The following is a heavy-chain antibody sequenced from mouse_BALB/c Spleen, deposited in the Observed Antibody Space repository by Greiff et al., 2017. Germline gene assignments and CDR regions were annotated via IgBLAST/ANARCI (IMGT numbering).Heavy chain of an antibody. CDR2: INPSTGYT. Sequence: QVQLQQSGAELAKPGASVKMSCKASGYTFTSYWMHWVKQRPGQGLEWIGYINPSTGYTEYNQKFKDKATLTADKSSSTAYMQLSSLTSEDSAVYYCARDYRWFAYWGQGTLVTVSA. CDR3: ARDYRWFAY. V-gene: IGHV1-7*01. J-gene: IGHJ3*01. D-gene: IGHD2-12*01. CDR1: GYTFTSYW.